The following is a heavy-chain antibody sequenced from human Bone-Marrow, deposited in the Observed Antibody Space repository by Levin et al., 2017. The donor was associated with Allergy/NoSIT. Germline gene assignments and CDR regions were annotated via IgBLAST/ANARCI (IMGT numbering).Heavy chain of an antibody. V-gene: IGHV1-2*04. D-gene: IGHD3-3*01. J-gene: IGHJ2*01. CDR3: ARAAGYDFRSGSEPDWYFDR. Sequence: ASVKVSCKASGYTFTGYYMHWVRQAPGQGLEWMGWINPNSGGTNYAQKFQGWVTMTRDTSISTAYMELSRLRSDDTAVYYCARAAGYDFRSGSEPDWYFDRWGRGTLVTVSS. CDR2: INPNSGGT. CDR1: GYTFTGYY.